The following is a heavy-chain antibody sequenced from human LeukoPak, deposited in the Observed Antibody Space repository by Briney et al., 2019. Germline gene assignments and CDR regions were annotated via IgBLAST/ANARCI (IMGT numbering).Heavy chain of an antibody. CDR2: ISGAGGST. D-gene: IGHD2-21*01. CDR3: AINYSLDY. Sequence: AGGSLRLSCVASGITFNNYAMSWVRQGPGMGLEWVSSISGAGGSTYYADSVKGRFTISRDNSKETLYLEMSSLRAEDAAVYYCAINYSLDYWGQGTLVTVSS. J-gene: IGHJ4*02. CDR1: GITFNNYA. V-gene: IGHV3-23*01.